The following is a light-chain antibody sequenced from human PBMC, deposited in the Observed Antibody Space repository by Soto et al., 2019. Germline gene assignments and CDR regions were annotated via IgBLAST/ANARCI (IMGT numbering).Light chain of an antibody. CDR2: DAS. CDR1: QSVSSY. V-gene: IGKV3-11*01. J-gene: IGKJ1*01. CDR3: QQRYNWPPWT. Sequence: EIVLTQSPATLSLSPGERATLSCRASQSVSSYLAWYQQKPGQTPRLLIYDASNRATGIPARFSGSGSGTDFTLTISSLEPEVSAVYYCQQRYNWPPWTFGQGTKVEIK.